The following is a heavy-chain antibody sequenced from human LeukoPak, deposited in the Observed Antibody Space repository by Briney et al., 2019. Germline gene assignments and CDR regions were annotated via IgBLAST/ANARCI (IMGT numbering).Heavy chain of an antibody. CDR3: VRDNDDYKDDDFVYAFDI. V-gene: IGHV3-9*01. CDR1: GFTFDDYA. D-gene: IGHD4-17*01. J-gene: IGHJ3*02. Sequence: GGSLRLSCTASGFTFDDYAMHWVRRAPGKGLEWVAGIGWETTTIGYADSVRGRFTISRDNAKNSLYLQMNSLRDEDTAVYYCVRDNDDYKDDDFVYAFDIWGQGTMVTVSS. CDR2: IGWETTTI.